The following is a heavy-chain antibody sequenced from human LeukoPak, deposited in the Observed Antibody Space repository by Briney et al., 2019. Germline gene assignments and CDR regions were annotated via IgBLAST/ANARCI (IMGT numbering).Heavy chain of an antibody. J-gene: IGHJ6*03. Sequence: GGSLRLSCAASGFTFSSYGMHWVRQAPGKGLEWVAFIRYDGSNKYYADSVKGRFTISRDNSKNTLYLQMNSLRAEDTAVYYCARAHGCTNGVCYKGYYYYYMDVWGKGTTVTVSS. CDR2: IRYDGSNK. CDR3: ARAHGCTNGVCYKGYYYYYMDV. V-gene: IGHV3-30*02. D-gene: IGHD2-8*01. CDR1: GFTFSSYG.